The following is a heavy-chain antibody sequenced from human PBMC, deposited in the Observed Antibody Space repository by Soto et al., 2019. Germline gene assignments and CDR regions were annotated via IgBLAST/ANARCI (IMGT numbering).Heavy chain of an antibody. D-gene: IGHD1-7*01. V-gene: IGHV3-30*18. Sequence: QVQLVESGGGVVQPGRSLRLSCAASGFTFSSYGMHWVRQDAGTGLEWVAVISYDGSNKYYADSVKGQFTIFRDNSKITLYLQMNSLRAEDTAVYYCAKGDGTTQAFDIWGQGTIVAVSS. CDR2: ISYDGSNK. CDR1: GFTFSSYG. CDR3: AKGDGTTQAFDI. J-gene: IGHJ3*02.